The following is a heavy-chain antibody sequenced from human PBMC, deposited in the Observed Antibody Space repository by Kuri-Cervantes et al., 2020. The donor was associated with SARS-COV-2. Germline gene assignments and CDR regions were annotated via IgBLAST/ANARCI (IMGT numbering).Heavy chain of an antibody. D-gene: IGHD6-19*01. V-gene: IGHV3-9*01. Sequence: SLRLSCAASGFTFDDYAMHWVRQAPGKGLEWVSGISWNSGSIGYADSVKGRFTISRDNAKNSLYLQMNSLRAEDTAVYYCAKDGAVAGGGIPHFDYWGQGTLVTVSS. CDR2: ISWNSGSI. J-gene: IGHJ4*02. CDR3: AKDGAVAGGGIPHFDY. CDR1: GFTFDDYA.